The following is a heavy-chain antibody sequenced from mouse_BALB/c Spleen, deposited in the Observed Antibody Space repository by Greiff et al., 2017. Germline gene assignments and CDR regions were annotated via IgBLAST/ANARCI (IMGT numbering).Heavy chain of an antibody. Sequence: VQLKESGPSLVQPSQTLSITCTVSGFSFTSYGVHWVRQSPGKGLEWLGVIWRGGSTDYNAAFMSRLSITKDNSKSQVFFKMNSLQADDTAIYYCAKNHYYCSSHWYFDVWGAGTTVTVSS. J-gene: IGHJ1*01. CDR3: AKNHYYCSSHWYFDV. D-gene: IGHD1-1*01. V-gene: IGHV2-5-1*01. CDR2: IWRGGST. CDR1: GFSFTSYG.